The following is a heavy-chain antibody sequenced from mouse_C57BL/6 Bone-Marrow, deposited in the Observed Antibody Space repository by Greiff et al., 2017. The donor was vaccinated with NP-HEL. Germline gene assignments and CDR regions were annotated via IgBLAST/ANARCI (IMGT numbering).Heavy chain of an antibody. CDR1: GYTFTSYW. CDR3: AREDFITTVVEH. CDR2: IYPGSGST. D-gene: IGHD1-1*01. J-gene: IGHJ2*01. Sequence: QVQLKQPGAELVKPGASVKMSCKASGYTFTSYWITWVKQRPGQGLEWIGDIYPGSGSTNYNEKFKSKATLTVDTSSSTSYMQLSCLTSEDSAVYYCAREDFITTVVEHWGQGTTLTVSS. V-gene: IGHV1-55*01.